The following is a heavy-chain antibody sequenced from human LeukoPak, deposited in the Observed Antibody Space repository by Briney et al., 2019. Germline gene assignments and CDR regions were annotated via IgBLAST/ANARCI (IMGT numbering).Heavy chain of an antibody. V-gene: IGHV3-23*01. CDR3: AKEEVGYYDSSGYSY. J-gene: IGHJ4*02. Sequence: GGSLRLSCEGSGFTFSSYGIHWVRQAPGKGLEWVSGISGSGGSTYYADSVKGRFTISRDNSKNTLYLQMNSLRAEDTAVYYCAKEEVGYYDSSGYSYWGQGTLVTVSS. CDR1: GFTFSSYG. CDR2: ISGSGGST. D-gene: IGHD3-22*01.